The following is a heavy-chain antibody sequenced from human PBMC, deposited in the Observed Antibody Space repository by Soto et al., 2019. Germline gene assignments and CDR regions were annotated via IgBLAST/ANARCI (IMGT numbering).Heavy chain of an antibody. CDR2: INPLLDTT. D-gene: IGHD5-12*01. J-gene: IGHJ4*02. Sequence: QVQLVQSGAEVKKPGSSVKVSCKTSGGTFSNDIITWVRHAPGQGLEWMGRINPLLDTTNYAQKFQDRVTITVDKYTGTAYMELNSLRTDDTAVYYCVRDSPIGTTFSGYDGIDYWGQGTLVTVSS. CDR1: GGTFSNDI. CDR3: VRDSPIGTTFSGYDGIDY. V-gene: IGHV1-69*08.